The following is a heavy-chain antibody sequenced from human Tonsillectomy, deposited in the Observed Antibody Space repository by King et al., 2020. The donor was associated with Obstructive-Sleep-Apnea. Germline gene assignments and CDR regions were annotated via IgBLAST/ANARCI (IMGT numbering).Heavy chain of an antibody. Sequence: QLQESGPGLLKPSETLSLTCTVSGYSISGGYYWGWIRQPPGKGLEWIGSIHHSGSTNYKPSLKSRVTISIDTSKNQFSLRLSSVTAADTAVYYCARDRDVYYYDTSGAKYGMDVWGQVTTVTVSS. CDR3: ARDRDVYYYDTSGAKYGMDV. CDR2: IHHSGST. D-gene: IGHD3-22*01. J-gene: IGHJ6*02. CDR1: GYSISGGYY. V-gene: IGHV4-38-2*02.